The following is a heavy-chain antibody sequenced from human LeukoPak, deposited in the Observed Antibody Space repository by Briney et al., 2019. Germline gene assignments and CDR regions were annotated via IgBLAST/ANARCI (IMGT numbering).Heavy chain of an antibody. J-gene: IGHJ5*02. CDR1: GFTFGSYW. CDR3: ARGAYGGNWFDP. Sequence: GGSLRLSCAASGFTFGSYWMHWVRQAPGKGLVWVSRINSDGSSTSYADSVKGRFTISRDNAKNTLYLQMNSLRAEDTAVYYCARGAYGGNWFDPWGQGTLVTVSS. CDR2: INSDGSST. D-gene: IGHD4-23*01. V-gene: IGHV3-74*01.